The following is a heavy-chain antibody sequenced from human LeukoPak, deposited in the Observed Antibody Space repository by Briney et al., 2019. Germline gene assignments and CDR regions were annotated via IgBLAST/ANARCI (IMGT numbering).Heavy chain of an antibody. CDR2: IYPGDSDT. V-gene: IGHV5-51*01. J-gene: IGHJ4*02. CDR3: ARLDYYDSSGYPY. CDR1: GCRFTSYW. Sequence: GASLKISFKGSGCRFTSYWIGWVRQLPGKGLEWMGIIYPGDSDTGYSPSFQGQVTISADKSISTAYLQWSSLKASDTAMYYCARLDYYDSSGYPYWGQGTLVTVSS. D-gene: IGHD3-22*01.